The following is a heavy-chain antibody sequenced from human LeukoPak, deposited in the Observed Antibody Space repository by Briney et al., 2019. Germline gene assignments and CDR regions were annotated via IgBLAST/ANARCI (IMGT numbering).Heavy chain of an antibody. Sequence: ASVKVSCKASGYTFTGYYMHWVRQAPGQGLEWMGWINPNSGGTNYAQKFQGRVTMTTDTSTSTAYMELRSLRSDDTAVYYCARDRPYSSGWYGSNWFDPWGQGALVTVSS. CDR3: ARDRPYSSGWYGSNWFDP. D-gene: IGHD6-19*01. V-gene: IGHV1-2*02. J-gene: IGHJ5*02. CDR2: INPNSGGT. CDR1: GYTFTGYY.